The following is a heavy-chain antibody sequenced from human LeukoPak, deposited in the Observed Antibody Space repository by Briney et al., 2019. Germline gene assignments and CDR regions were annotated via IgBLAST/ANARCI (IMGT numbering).Heavy chain of an antibody. V-gene: IGHV3-64D*09. CDR3: VNPYCTSSTCCPN. J-gene: IGHJ4*02. CDR2: ISSNGGRT. Sequence: GGSLRLSCSASGFSFSSFDMHWVRQAPGKGLEYVSAISSNGGRTYYADSVKGRFTISRDNSKNTLYLQMSSLRAEDTAVYYCVNPYCTSSTCCPNWGQGTLVPVSS. D-gene: IGHD2-2*01. CDR1: GFSFSSFD.